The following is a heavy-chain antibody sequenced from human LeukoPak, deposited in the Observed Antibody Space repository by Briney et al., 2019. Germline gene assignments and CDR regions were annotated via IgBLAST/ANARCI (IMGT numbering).Heavy chain of an antibody. J-gene: IGHJ4*02. V-gene: IGHV3-21*01. D-gene: IGHD1-26*01. CDR2: ISSTTTYI. Sequence: GGSLRLSCAASGFTFSLYSMNWVRQAPGKGLEWVSSISSTTTYIYYADSVKGRFTISRDNAKNSLYLQMNSLRAEDTAVYYCARGSHSGSPHYFDYWGQGTLVTVSS. CDR1: GFTFSLYS. CDR3: ARGSHSGSPHYFDY.